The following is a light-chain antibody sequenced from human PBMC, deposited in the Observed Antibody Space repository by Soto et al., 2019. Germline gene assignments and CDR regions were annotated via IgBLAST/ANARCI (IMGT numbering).Light chain of an antibody. CDR3: QKYNSAPRT. J-gene: IGKJ1*01. V-gene: IGKV1-27*01. CDR2: AAS. Sequence: DIQMTQSPSSLSASVGDRVTITCRASQDISNYLAGYQQKPGKVPKLLIYAASTLQSGVPSRFSGSGSGTEFTLTISSLQPEDVATYYCQKYNSAPRTFGQGTQVEIK. CDR1: QDISNY.